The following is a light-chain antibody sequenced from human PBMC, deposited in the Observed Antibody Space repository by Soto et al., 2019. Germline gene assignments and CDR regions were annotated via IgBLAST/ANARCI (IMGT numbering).Light chain of an antibody. V-gene: IGKV1-27*01. CDR1: QGISNS. CDR3: QNYHRAPLT. Sequence: DIQMTQSPSSLSASVGDTVTITCRASQGISNSLAWFQQKPGRVPQFLIYAASTLQPGVPPRFSGSGSGTDFTLTISSLQPEDVATYYCQNYHRAPLTFGPGTRVDIK. J-gene: IGKJ3*01. CDR2: AAS.